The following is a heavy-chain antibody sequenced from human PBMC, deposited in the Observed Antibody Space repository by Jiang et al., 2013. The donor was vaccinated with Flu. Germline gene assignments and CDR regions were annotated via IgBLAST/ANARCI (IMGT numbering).Heavy chain of an antibody. Sequence: SSNSVAWYWIRQSPSRGLEWLARTYYRSKWYYDYPVSMKSRIAINPDTSKNQFSLQLNSVTPEDTAVYFCARFQHSLDYWGQGTLVTVSS. V-gene: IGHV6-1*01. CDR2: TYYRSKWYY. J-gene: IGHJ4*02. CDR3: ARFQHSLDY. D-gene: IGHD3-3*02. CDR1: SSNSVA.